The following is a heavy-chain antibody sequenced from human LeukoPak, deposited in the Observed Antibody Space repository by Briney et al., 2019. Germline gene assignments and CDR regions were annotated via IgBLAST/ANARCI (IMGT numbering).Heavy chain of an antibody. J-gene: IGHJ4*02. Sequence: PSETLSLTCTVSDYSISSGYGYYWGWIRQPPGKGLEWIGNIYHSGITYYNHFNSSLKSRVTISIDTSKNQFSLKLSSVTAADTAVYYCARGRAFFDWGQGTLVTVSS. CDR1: DYSISSGYGYY. D-gene: IGHD3-3*02. CDR3: ARGRAFFD. CDR2: IYHSGIT. V-gene: IGHV4-38-2*02.